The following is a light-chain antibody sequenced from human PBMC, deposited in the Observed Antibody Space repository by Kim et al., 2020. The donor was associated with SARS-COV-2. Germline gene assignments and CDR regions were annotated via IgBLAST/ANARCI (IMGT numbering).Light chain of an antibody. CDR3: QSRDSGGNVV. J-gene: IGLJ2*01. Sequence: SSELTQDPAVSVALGQTVRITCQGDSLRSYYATWYQQKPRQAPVLVIYGRNNRPSGIPDRFSGSTSGNTASLTISGAQAEDEADFYCQSRDSGGNVVFGGGTKSPS. CDR2: GRN. CDR1: SLRSYY. V-gene: IGLV3-19*01.